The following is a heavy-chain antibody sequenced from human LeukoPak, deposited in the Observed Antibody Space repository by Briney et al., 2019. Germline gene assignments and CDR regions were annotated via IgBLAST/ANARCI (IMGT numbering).Heavy chain of an antibody. Sequence: SQTLSLTCAVSGDSIKSVGYSWSWIRQPPGKSLEWLGYVYQSGNANYNPSLNSRLTISVDTSRNEFSLKLTSVTAADTAVYYCARIGRNYRRSSASWYYFDNWGQGTLVTVSS. CDR2: VYQSGNA. D-gene: IGHD2-2*01. J-gene: IGHJ4*02. CDR1: GDSIKSVGYS. V-gene: IGHV4-30-4*07. CDR3: ARIGRNYRRSSASWYYFDN.